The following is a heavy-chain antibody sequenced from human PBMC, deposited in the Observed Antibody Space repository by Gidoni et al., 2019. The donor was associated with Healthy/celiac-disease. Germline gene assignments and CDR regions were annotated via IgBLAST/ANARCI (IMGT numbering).Heavy chain of an antibody. CDR3: ARSLALVRWFWSSGLDY. D-gene: IGHD3-10*01. CDR2: IIPIFCTS. J-gene: IGHJ4*02. CDR1: GGSFSSYA. Sequence: QVQLVQSGAEVKKPGSSVKVSCKASGGSFSSYAISWVRQVPGQGLEWLGGIIPIFCTSNYAQKFQGRVTITADESTSTADMELSSLRSEDTAVYYCARSLALVRWFWSSGLDYWGQGTLVTVSS. V-gene: IGHV1-69*01.